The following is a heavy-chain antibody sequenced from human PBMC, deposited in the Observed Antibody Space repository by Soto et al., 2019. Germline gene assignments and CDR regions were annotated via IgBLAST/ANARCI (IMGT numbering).Heavy chain of an antibody. D-gene: IGHD4-17*01. CDR1: GGSISSYY. CDR2: IYYSGST. J-gene: IGHJ3*02. Sequence: SETLSLTCTVSGGSISSYYWSWIRQPPGKGLEWIGYIYYSGSTNYNPSLKSRVTISVDTSKNQFSLKLSSVTAADTAVYYCEREGYYGDYVGAFDIWGQGTMVT. CDR3: EREGYYGDYVGAFDI. V-gene: IGHV4-59*01.